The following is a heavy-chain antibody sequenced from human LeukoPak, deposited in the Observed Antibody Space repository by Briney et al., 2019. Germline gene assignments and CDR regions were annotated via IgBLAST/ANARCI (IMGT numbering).Heavy chain of an antibody. D-gene: IGHD3-10*01. CDR3: ARGQFTMVRGVISSEYGGDV. CDR1: GYTFTSYD. J-gene: IGHJ6*02. Sequence: EASVKVSCKASGYTFTSYDINWVRQATGQGLEWMGWMSPNSGNTGYAQKFQGRVTLTRNTSISTAYMELSSLRSEDTAVYYCARGQFTMVRGVISSEYGGDVRGQGTTVTVSS. CDR2: MSPNSGNT. V-gene: IGHV1-8*01.